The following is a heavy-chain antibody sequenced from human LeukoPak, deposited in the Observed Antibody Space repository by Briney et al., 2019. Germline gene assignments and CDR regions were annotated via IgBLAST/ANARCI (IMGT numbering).Heavy chain of an antibody. CDR3: ARSGSGTYFNRFDP. CDR2: INPKSGGA. J-gene: IGHJ5*02. Sequence: AASVKVSCKASGYTFTDYYIHWVRQAPGLGVEWMGWINPKSGGASYTQKFQGRVTMTRDTSISTAYMELSRLTSDDTAVYYCARSGSGTYFNRFDPWGQGTLVTVSS. V-gene: IGHV1-2*02. CDR1: GYTFTDYY. D-gene: IGHD3-10*01.